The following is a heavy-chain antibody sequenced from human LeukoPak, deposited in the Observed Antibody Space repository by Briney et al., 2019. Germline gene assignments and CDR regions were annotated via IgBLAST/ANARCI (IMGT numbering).Heavy chain of an antibody. CDR3: AKSLGLPSGTNHSGDY. CDR1: GFTFSSYG. Sequence: PGGSLRLSCAASGFTFSSYGMHWVRQAPGKGLEWVAVTSYDGSNKYYADSVKGRFTISRDNSKNTLYLQMNSLRAEDTAVYYCAKSLGLPSGTNHSGDYWGQGTLVTVSS. D-gene: IGHD3-10*01. J-gene: IGHJ4*02. CDR2: TSYDGSNK. V-gene: IGHV3-30*18.